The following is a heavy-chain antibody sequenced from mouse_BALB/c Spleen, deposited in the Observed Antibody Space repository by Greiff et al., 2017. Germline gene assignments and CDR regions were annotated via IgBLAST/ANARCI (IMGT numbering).Heavy chain of an antibody. D-gene: IGHD2-1*01. Sequence: VQLQQPGAELVKPGASVKLSCKASGYTFTSYWMHWVKQRPGQGLEWIGEINPSNGRTNYNEKFKSKATLTVDKSSSTAYMQLSSLTSEDSAVYYCARGDGNYGYAMDYWGQGTSVTVSS. CDR3: ARGDGNYGYAMDY. J-gene: IGHJ4*01. CDR2: INPSNGRT. V-gene: IGHV1S81*02. CDR1: GYTFTSYW.